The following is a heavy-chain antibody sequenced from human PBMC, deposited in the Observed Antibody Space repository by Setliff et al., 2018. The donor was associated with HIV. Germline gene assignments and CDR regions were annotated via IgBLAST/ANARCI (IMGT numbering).Heavy chain of an antibody. Sequence: GGSLRLSCAASGFTFDTYWMHWVRQAPGKGLVWVSRVSSDGSSKTYADSVKDRFTISRDNAKNTLYLQMNSLRAEDTAVFYCARDTELAYVDYWGQGTLVTVSS. V-gene: IGHV3-74*01. D-gene: IGHD4-4*01. CDR2: VSSDGSSK. J-gene: IGHJ4*02. CDR3: ARDTELAYVDY. CDR1: GFTFDTYW.